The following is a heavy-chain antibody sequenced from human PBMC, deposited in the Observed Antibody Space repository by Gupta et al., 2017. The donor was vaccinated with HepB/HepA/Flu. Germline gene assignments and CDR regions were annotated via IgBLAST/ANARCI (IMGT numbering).Heavy chain of an antibody. CDR2: INPNNGDT. Sequence: QVHLVQSGAEVKKPGASMKVSCKASGYTFTNYYVHWIRQVPGQGPEWMGRINPNNGDTVYAHNVQGRVTMTTDTSITTAYLELRRLRIDDTAIYYGATIEGLIGTTWGQGALVTISS. V-gene: IGHV1-2*06. J-gene: IGHJ4*02. D-gene: IGHD1-14*01. CDR3: ATIEGLIGTT. CDR1: GYTFTNYY.